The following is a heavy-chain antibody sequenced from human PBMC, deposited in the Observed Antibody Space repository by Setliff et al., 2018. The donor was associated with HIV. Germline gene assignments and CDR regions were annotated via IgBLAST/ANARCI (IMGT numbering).Heavy chain of an antibody. D-gene: IGHD4-17*01. CDR3: TRRDVTTGMDS. CDR2: IYSTGTT. V-gene: IGHV4-4*07. CDR1: GGSMSSYC. J-gene: IGHJ4*02. Sequence: PSETLSLTCSVSGGSMSSYCWTWIRQSAGKGLEWIGHIYSTGTTNYNSSLKSRLTMSIDTSKNQFSLKLSSVTAADTAVYYCTRRDVTTGMDSWGPGILVTVSS.